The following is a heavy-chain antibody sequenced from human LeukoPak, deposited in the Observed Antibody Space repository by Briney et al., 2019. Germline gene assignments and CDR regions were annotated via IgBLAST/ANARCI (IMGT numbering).Heavy chain of an antibody. CDR2: IKTDGTIT. D-gene: IGHD4-17*01. Sequence: GQSLRLSCVASGFTFSNYWMHWVRQAPGKGLEWVSRIKTDGTITSYADSVEGRFTTARDNAKNTLYLQMNSLRDEDTAVYYCARDRTTVTVFDYWGQGVLVTVSS. CDR3: ARDRTTVTVFDY. CDR1: GFTFSNYW. V-gene: IGHV3-74*01. J-gene: IGHJ4*02.